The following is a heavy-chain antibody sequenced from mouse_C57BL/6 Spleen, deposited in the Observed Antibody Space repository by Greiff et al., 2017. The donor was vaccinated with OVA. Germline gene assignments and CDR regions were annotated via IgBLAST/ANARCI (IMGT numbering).Heavy chain of an antibody. Sequence: QVHVKQPGTELVKPGASVKLSCKASGYTFTSYWMHWVKQRPGQGLEWIGNINPSNGGTNYNEKFKSKATLTVDKSSSTAYMQLSSLTSEDSAVYYCARRYDYDGGNVWYFDVWGTGTTVTVSS. D-gene: IGHD2-4*01. CDR2: INPSNGGT. V-gene: IGHV1-53*01. CDR3: ARRYDYDGGNVWYFDV. J-gene: IGHJ1*03. CDR1: GYTFTSYW.